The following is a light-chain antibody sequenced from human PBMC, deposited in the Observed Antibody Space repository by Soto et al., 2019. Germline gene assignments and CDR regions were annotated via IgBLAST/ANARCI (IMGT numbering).Light chain of an antibody. CDR2: ELS. CDR3: SSYAGSYNFL. V-gene: IGLV2-8*01. Sequence: QSALTHPPSASGSPGQAVTISCTGTSIDIGGYNYVSWYQQHPGKSPKAMIYELSKRPSGVPDRCSGSKSGNTASLTVSRLQAEDAAAYYCSSYAGSYNFLFGPGNKRTDL. CDR1: SIDIGGYNY. J-gene: IGLJ1*01.